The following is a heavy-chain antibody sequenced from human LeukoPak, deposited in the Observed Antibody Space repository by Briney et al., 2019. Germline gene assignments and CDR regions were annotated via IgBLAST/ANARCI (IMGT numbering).Heavy chain of an antibody. CDR2: INLNTGGT. CDR3: ARVSEKAAERGTPYFHY. CDR1: GFTFTGYY. J-gene: IGHJ1*01. D-gene: IGHD6-13*01. Sequence: GASVKVSCKASGFTFTGYYLHWVRQAPGQGLEWMGWINLNTGGTHYAQKFQGRVTFTRDTSITTAYMELNRLRSDDTALFYCARVSEKAAERGTPYFHYWGQGTLVSVSS. V-gene: IGHV1-2*02.